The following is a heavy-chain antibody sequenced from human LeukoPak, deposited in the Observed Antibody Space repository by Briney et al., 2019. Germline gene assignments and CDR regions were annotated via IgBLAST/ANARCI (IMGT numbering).Heavy chain of an antibody. D-gene: IGHD2-15*01. V-gene: IGHV3-21*01. CDR2: ISSSSSYI. CDR3: ARFGPYCRGGSCYVRSYGMDV. CDR1: GFTFSSYS. Sequence: GGSLRLSCAASGFTFSSYSMNWVRQAPGKGLEWVSSISSSSSYIYYADSVKGRFTISRDNAKNSLYLQMNSLRAEDTAVYYCARFGPYCRGGSCYVRSYGMDVWGQGTTVTVSS. J-gene: IGHJ6*02.